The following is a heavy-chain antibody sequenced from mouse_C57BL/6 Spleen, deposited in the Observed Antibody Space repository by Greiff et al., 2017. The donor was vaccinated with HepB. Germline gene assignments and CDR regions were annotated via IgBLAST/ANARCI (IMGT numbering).Heavy chain of an antibody. V-gene: IGHV1-69*01. J-gene: IGHJ3*01. CDR1: GYTFTSYW. CDR2: IDPSDSYT. Sequence: QVQLQQPGAELVMPGASVKLSCKASGYTFTSYWMHWVKQRPGQGLEWIGEIDPSDSYTNYNQKFKGKSTLTVDKSSSTAYMQLSSLTSEDSAVYYCARSGWAYWGQGTLVTVSA. D-gene: IGHD3-2*02. CDR3: ARSGWAY.